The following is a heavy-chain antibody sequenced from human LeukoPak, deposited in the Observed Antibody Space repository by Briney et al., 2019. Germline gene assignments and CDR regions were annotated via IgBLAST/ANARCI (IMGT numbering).Heavy chain of an antibody. CDR2: IWYDGSNK. J-gene: IGHJ4*02. Sequence: GGSLRLSCAASGFTFSSYGMHWVRQAPGKGLEWVAVIWYDGSNKYYADSVKGRFTISRDNAKNTLYLQMNSLRAEDTAVYFCARDLRGNRDCWGQGTLVTVSS. CDR1: GFTFSSYG. CDR3: ARDLRGNRDC. D-gene: IGHD4-23*01. V-gene: IGHV3-33*01.